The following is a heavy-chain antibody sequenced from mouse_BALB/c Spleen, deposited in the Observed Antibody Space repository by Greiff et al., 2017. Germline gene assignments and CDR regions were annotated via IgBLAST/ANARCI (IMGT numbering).Heavy chain of an antibody. V-gene: IGHV5-4*02. J-gene: IGHJ2*01. Sequence: EVKVVESGGGLVKPGGSLKLSCAASGFTFSDYYMYWVRQTPEKRLEWVATISDGGSYTYYPDSVKGRFTISRDNAKNNLYLQMSSLKSEDTAMYYCARGLLRLHYFDYWGQGTTLTVSS. CDR1: GFTFSDYY. CDR2: ISDGGSYT. CDR3: ARGLLRLHYFDY. D-gene: IGHD1-2*01.